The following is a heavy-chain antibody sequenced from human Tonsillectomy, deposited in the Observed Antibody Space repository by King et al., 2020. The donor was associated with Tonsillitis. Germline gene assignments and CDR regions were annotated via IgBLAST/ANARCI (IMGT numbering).Heavy chain of an antibody. CDR2: IFYSGST. Sequence: VQLQESGPGLVKPSETLSLTCTVSGDSISNYYWNWIRQPPGKGLEWIGYIFYSGSTNYNPSLKSRVTISVDTSKNQFSLKLTSVTAADTAVYYCARSTGSSWFDYYFDYWGQGTLVTVSS. D-gene: IGHD6-13*01. CDR3: ARSTGSSWFDYYFDY. J-gene: IGHJ4*02. V-gene: IGHV4-59*01. CDR1: GDSISNYY.